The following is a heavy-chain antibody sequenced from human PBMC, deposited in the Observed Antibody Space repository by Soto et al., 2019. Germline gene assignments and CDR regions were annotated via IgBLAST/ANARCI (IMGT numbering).Heavy chain of an antibody. J-gene: IGHJ4*02. D-gene: IGHD3-3*01. Sequence: GGSLRLSCAASGFTFSSYAMSWVRQAPGKGLEWVSAISGSGGSTYYADSVKGWFTISRDNSKNTLYLQMNSLRAEDTAVYYCAKAAHYDFWSGYSLPGYWGQGTLVTVSS. CDR2: ISGSGGST. V-gene: IGHV3-23*01. CDR3: AKAAHYDFWSGYSLPGY. CDR1: GFTFSSYA.